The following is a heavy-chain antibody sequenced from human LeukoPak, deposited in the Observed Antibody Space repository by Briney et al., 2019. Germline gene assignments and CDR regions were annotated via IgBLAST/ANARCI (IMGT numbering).Heavy chain of an antibody. J-gene: IGHJ4*02. V-gene: IGHV3-30*03. CDR3: ARSGDILTGYWDYYFDY. CDR1: GFTFSRNG. D-gene: IGHD3-9*01. CDR2: ISDDETYK. Sequence: GGSLRLSCAASGFTFSRNGMTWVRQAPGKGLEWVTAISDDETYKFYADSVKGRFTISRDNSKNTLYLQMNSLRAEDTAVYYCARSGDILTGYWDYYFDYWGQGTLVTVSS.